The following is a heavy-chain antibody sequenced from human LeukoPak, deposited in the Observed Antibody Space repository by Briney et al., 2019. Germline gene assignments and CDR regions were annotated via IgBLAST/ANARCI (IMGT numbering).Heavy chain of an antibody. J-gene: IGHJ5*02. CDR2: IWYDGSNK. CDR1: GFTFDDYA. V-gene: IGHV3-33*08. CDR3: ARAKSPDWFDP. Sequence: GRSLRLSCAASGFTFDDYAMHWVRQAPGKGLEWVAVIWYDGSNKYYADSAKGRFTISRDNSKNTLYLQMNSLRAEDTAVYYCARAKSPDWFDPWGQGTLVTVSS.